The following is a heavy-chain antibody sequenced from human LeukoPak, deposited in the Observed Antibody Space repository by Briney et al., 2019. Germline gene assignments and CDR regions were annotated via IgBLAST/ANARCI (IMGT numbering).Heavy chain of an antibody. CDR1: GFTFSSYW. CDR3: ARDGSSWYFAFDI. D-gene: IGHD6-13*01. CDR2: ISSSSSYI. V-gene: IGHV3-21*01. J-gene: IGHJ3*02. Sequence: GGSLRLSCAASGFTFSSYWMDWVRQAPGKGLEWVSSISSSSSYIYYADSVKGRFTISRDNAKNSLYLQMNSLRAEDTAVYYCARDGSSWYFAFDIWGQGTMVTVSS.